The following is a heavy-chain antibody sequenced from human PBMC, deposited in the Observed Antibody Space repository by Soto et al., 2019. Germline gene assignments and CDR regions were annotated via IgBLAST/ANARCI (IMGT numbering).Heavy chain of an antibody. J-gene: IGHJ4*02. Sequence: GESLKISCKGSGYSFTSYWISWVRQMPGKGLEWMGRIDPSDSYTNYSPSFRGHVTISATKSITTVFLQWSSLRASDTAMYYCARQIYDSDTGPNFKYYFDSWAQGTTVTVSS. CDR1: GYSFTSYW. CDR3: ARQIYDSDTGPNFKYYFDS. V-gene: IGHV5-10-1*01. D-gene: IGHD3-22*01. CDR2: IDPSDSYT.